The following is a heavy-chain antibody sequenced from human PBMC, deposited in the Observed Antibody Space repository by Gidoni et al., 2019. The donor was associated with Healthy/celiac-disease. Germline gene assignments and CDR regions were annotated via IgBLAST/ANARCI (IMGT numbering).Heavy chain of an antibody. CDR3: AKDLRDSSSWPIFDY. CDR2: ISGSGGST. Sequence: EVQLLESGGGLVQPGGSLRLSCAASGFTFIRYAMSCVRQAPGKGLEWVSAISGSGGSTSYADSVKGRFTISRDNSKNTLYLQMNSLRAEDTAVYYGAKDLRDSSSWPIFDYWGQGTLVTVSS. J-gene: IGHJ4*02. CDR1: GFTFIRYA. V-gene: IGHV3-23*01. D-gene: IGHD6-13*01.